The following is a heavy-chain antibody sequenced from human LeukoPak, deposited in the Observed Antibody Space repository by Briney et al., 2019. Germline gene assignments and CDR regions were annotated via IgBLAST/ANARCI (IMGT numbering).Heavy chain of an antibody. Sequence: SVKVSCKASGGTFSSYAIRWVLQAPGQGLEWMGRIIPILGIANYAQKFQGRVTITADKSTSTAYMELSSLRSEDTVFFFKQRTAYDILTGYYILSPFDYWGQGTLVTVSS. V-gene: IGHV1-69*04. D-gene: IGHD3-9*01. CDR1: GGTFSSYA. CDR2: IIPILGIA. CDR3: QRTAYDILTGYYILSPFDY. J-gene: IGHJ4*02.